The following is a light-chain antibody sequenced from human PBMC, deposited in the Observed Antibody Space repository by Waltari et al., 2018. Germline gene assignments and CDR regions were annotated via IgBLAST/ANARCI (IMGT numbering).Light chain of an antibody. CDR1: QSSTRW. J-gene: IGKJ3*01. Sequence: DIQMTQSTSTLSASGGDRVTITCRASQSSTRWVSWYQQKPGKAPKLLIYQASTLESGVPSRFSRSESGTEFTLTISSLQPAVFATYYCQQYHTYFFPFGPAPTVAI. V-gene: IGKV1-5*03. CDR2: QAS. CDR3: QQYHTYFFP.